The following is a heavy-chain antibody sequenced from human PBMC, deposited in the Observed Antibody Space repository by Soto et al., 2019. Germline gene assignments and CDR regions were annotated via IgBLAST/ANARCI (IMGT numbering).Heavy chain of an antibody. CDR3: ATWHEREHAYDV. D-gene: IGHD1-1*01. CDR2: LYDLDGS. Sequence: DVQLVESGGGLIQPGGSLRLSCAAFGFTISGKKYVAWLRQAPGKGLEWVSALYDLDGSFYAASVKGRFTTSSDSSKTTVYLQMNDLRPDDTAVYYCATWHEREHAYDVWGQGTTVTVSS. V-gene: IGHV3-53*01. CDR1: GFTISGKKY. J-gene: IGHJ3*01.